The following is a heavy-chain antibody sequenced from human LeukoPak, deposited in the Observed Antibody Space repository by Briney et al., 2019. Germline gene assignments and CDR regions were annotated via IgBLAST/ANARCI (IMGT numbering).Heavy chain of an antibody. V-gene: IGHV1-8*01. CDR2: MNPNSGNT. CDR3: ARGLIAAAGADAFDI. D-gene: IGHD6-13*01. J-gene: IGHJ3*02. Sequence: ASVKVSCKASGYTFTSYDINWVRQATGQGLEWMGWMNPNSGNTGYAQKFQGRVTMTRNTSISTAYMELGSLRSEDTAVYYCARGLIAAAGADAFDIWGQGTMVTVSS. CDR1: GYTFTSYD.